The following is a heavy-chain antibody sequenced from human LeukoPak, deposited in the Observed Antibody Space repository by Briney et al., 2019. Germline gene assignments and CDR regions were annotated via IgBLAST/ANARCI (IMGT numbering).Heavy chain of an antibody. V-gene: IGHV3-43*02. J-gene: IGHJ6*03. Sequence: GGSLRLSCAASGFTFDDYAMHWVRQAPGKGLEWVSLISGDGGSTYYAGSVKGRFTISRDNSKNSLYLQMNSLRTEDTALYYCAKDTRFGLLHYYYMDVWGKGTTVTVSS. CDR1: GFTFDDYA. CDR3: AKDTRFGLLHYYYMDV. D-gene: IGHD3-10*01. CDR2: ISGDGGST.